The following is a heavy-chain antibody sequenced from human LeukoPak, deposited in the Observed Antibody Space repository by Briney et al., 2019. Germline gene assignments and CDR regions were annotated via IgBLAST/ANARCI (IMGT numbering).Heavy chain of an antibody. V-gene: IGHV3-73*01. D-gene: IGHD3-10*01. J-gene: IGHJ3*02. CDR1: GFTFSGSA. Sequence: TGGSLRLSCAASGFTFSGSAMHWVRQASGKGLEWVGRIRSEPNSYATAYAASVKGRFTISRDDSKNTAYLQMNSLRAEDTAVYYCARDLGVRGFDAFDIWGQGTLVTVSS. CDR2: IRSEPNSYAT. CDR3: ARDLGVRGFDAFDI.